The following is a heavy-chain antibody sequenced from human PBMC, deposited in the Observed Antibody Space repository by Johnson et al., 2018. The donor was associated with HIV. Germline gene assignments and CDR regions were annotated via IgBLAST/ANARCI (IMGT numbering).Heavy chain of an antibody. V-gene: IGHV3-7*03. Sequence: MQLVESGGGLERPGGSLRLSCAASGFFFDDYGMTWVRQPPGRGPEWVANINHDVSAIHYVDSVKGRFTISRDNAKNSLYLQVNSLRADDTALYYCAKVFKVRVAGAFDIWGQGTMVTVSS. D-gene: IGHD6-19*01. CDR1: GFFFDDYG. CDR2: INHDVSAI. CDR3: AKVFKVRVAGAFDI. J-gene: IGHJ3*02.